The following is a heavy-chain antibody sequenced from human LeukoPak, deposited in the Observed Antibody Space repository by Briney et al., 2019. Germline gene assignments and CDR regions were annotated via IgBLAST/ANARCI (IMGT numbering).Heavy chain of an antibody. V-gene: IGHV4-39*01. D-gene: IGHD3-9*01. CDR2: IYYSGST. J-gene: IGHJ4*02. Sequence: PSETLSLTCTVSGGSISSSSYYWGWIRQPPGKGLEWIGSIYYSGSTYYNPSLKSRVTISVDTSKNQFSLKLSSVTAADTAVYYCARRYYDILSDLGYFDYWGQGTLVTVSS. CDR1: GGSISSSSYY. CDR3: ARRYYDILSDLGYFDY.